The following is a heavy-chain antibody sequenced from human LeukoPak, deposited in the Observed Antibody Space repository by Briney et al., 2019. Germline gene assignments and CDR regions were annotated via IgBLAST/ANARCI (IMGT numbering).Heavy chain of an antibody. J-gene: IGHJ4*02. CDR3: ARDPGYYGSGSRGAFDY. D-gene: IGHD3-10*01. CDR1: GYSISSGYY. Sequence: PSETLSLTCTVSGYSISSGYYWGWIRQPAGKGLEWIGRIYTSGSTNYNPSLKSRVTMSVDTSKNQFSLKLSSVTAADTTVYYCARDPGYYGSGSRGAFDYWGQGTLVTVSS. V-gene: IGHV4-38-2*02. CDR2: IYTSGST.